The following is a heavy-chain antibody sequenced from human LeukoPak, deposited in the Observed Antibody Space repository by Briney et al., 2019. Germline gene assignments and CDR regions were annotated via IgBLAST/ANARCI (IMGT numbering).Heavy chain of an antibody. D-gene: IGHD2-8*02. CDR1: GFTFSNYA. CDR2: ISARADST. J-gene: IGHJ3*02. CDR3: AKTYMWSIDAFHI. Sequence: QPGGSLILSCAASGFTFSNYAMSWVRQAPGKGLEWVSGISARADSTYYADSVKGRVTISRDNSKNTLFLQLNSLRAEDAAVYYCAKTYMWSIDAFHIWGQGTMVTVSS. V-gene: IGHV3-23*01.